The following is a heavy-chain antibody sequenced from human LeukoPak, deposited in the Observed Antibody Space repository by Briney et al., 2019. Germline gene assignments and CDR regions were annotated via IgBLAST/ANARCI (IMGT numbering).Heavy chain of an antibody. D-gene: IGHD1-26*01. J-gene: IGHJ4*02. CDR1: GGSFSSYY. V-gene: IGHV4-34*01. CDR3: ARGLEELPLHYFDY. Sequence: PSETLSLTCVVYGGSFSSYYWSWIRQPPGKRLEWIGEINYSGSTDYNPSLKSRVTISVDTSKNQFSLRLSSVTAADTAVYYCARGLEELPLHYFDYWGQGTLVTVSS. CDR2: INYSGST.